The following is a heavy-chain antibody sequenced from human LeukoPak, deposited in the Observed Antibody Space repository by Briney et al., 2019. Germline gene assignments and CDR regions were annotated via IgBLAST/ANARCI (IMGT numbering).Heavy chain of an antibody. Sequence: PGRSLRLSCAASGFTFSTYGMHWVRQAPGKGLEWVANIKQDGSQKYYGDSVKGRFTISRDNAKNSMYLQMNSLRVEDTAVYYCARDSGNYHFDHCGQGALVTVSS. D-gene: IGHD1-26*01. CDR2: IKQDGSQK. CDR3: ARDSGNYHFDH. CDR1: GFTFSTYG. J-gene: IGHJ4*02. V-gene: IGHV3-7*01.